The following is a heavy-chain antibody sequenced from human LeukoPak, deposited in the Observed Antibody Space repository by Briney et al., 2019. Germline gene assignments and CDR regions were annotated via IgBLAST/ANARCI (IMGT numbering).Heavy chain of an antibody. D-gene: IGHD3-10*01. J-gene: IGHJ4*02. Sequence: PGGSLRLSCAASGFTFSSYAIHWVRQAPGKGLEYVSAISTNGGNTYYANSVKGRFTISRDNSKNTVFLQMGGLRAEDMAVYYCAGGLATRAGGSDYWGQGTRVTVSS. CDR2: ISTNGGNT. V-gene: IGHV3-64*01. CDR1: GFTFSSYA. CDR3: AGGLATRAGGSDY.